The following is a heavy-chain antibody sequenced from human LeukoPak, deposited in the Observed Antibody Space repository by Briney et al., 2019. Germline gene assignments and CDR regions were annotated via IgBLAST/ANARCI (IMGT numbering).Heavy chain of an antibody. J-gene: IGHJ4*02. CDR2: INQDGSVK. V-gene: IGHV3-7*01. D-gene: IGHD6-6*01. Sequence: GGSLRLSCAASGFTVSSNYMSWVRQAPGKGLEWVANINQDGSVKYYVDSLKGRITIYRDNAKNSVYLQMDSLRAEDTALYYCARIGYSSSSNDYWGQGTLVTVSS. CDR1: GFTVSSNY. CDR3: ARIGYSSSSNDY.